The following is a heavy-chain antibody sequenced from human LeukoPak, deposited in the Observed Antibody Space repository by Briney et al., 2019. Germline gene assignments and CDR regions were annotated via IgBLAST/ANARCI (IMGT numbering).Heavy chain of an antibody. V-gene: IGHV3-23*01. Sequence: GGSLRLSCAASGFTFSSYAMSWVRQAPGKGLEWVSLIRGSGGSTYYADSVKGRFTISRDNSKNTLYLQMNSLRAEDAAVYYCAKTYISSWYCDCWGQGTLVTVSS. J-gene: IGHJ4*02. CDR1: GFTFSSYA. CDR3: AKTYISSWYCDC. CDR2: IRGSGGST. D-gene: IGHD6-13*01.